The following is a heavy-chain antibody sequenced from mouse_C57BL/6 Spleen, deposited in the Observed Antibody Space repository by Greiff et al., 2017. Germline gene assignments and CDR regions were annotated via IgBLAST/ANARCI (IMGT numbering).Heavy chain of an antibody. CDR3: TRRDYGSSPHFDY. V-gene: IGHV1-15*01. J-gene: IGHJ2*01. CDR2: IDPETGGT. Sequence: VQLQQSGAELVRPGASVTLSCKASGYTFTDYEMHWVKQTPVHGLEWIGAIDPETGGTAYNQKFKGKALLTADKSSSTAYMELRSLTSEDSAVYYCTRRDYGSSPHFDYWGQGTTLTVSS. CDR1: GYTFTDYE. D-gene: IGHD1-1*01.